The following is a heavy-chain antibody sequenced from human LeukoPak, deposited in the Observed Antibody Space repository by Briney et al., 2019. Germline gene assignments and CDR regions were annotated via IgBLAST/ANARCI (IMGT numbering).Heavy chain of an antibody. J-gene: IGHJ4*02. D-gene: IGHD7-27*01. V-gene: IGHV3-72*01. CDR3: ARGNRGFDY. Sequence: GGSVRLSCAASGFTFSDYYMDWLRQAPGRGLEWVGCIRKKANSYTTEYAASVKGRFTISRDDSKNSLYLQMNGLKTEDTAVYYCARGNRGFDYWGQGTLVTVSS. CDR1: GFTFSDYY. CDR2: IRKKANSYTT.